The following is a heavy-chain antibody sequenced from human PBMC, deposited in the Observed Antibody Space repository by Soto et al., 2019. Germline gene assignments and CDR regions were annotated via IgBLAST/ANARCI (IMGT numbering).Heavy chain of an antibody. D-gene: IGHD6-13*01. Sequence: EVQLLESGGGLVQPGGSLRLSCAASGFTFNNYAMSWVRQAPGKGLEWVSGISSSGDNTYYADSVKGRFTISRENSKSTLYLQMNSLREEDTAVYYWVKQSSSWYLGALDYWAREPWSPSPQ. CDR3: VKQSSSWYLGALDY. CDR2: ISSSGDNT. CDR1: GFTFNNYA. V-gene: IGHV3-23*01. J-gene: IGHJ4*02.